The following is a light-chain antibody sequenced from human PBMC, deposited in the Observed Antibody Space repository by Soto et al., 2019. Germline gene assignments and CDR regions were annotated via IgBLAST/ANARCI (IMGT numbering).Light chain of an antibody. J-gene: IGLJ2*01. V-gene: IGLV2-14*01. CDR3: SSYTIDSTLGG. CDR1: SGEVGGYNY. Sequence: QSVLTQPASVSGSPGQSITISCTGTSGEVGGYNYVSWYQQHPGKAPKLMIYDVSDRPSGVSNRFSCSKSGNTASLTISGLQSEDEADYYCSSYTIDSTLGGFGGGTKLTVL. CDR2: DVS.